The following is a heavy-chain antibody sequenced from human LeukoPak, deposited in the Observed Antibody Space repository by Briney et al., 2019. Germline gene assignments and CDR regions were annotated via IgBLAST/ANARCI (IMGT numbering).Heavy chain of an antibody. J-gene: IGHJ5*01. CDR2: INANSGTT. Sequence: GGSLRLSRAASGFAFSFYAMSWLRQPPGKGLEWVSTINANSGTTSYAASVRGRFTISRDNSKNTLYLQVNTLRADDTATYYCAKPVSGGLAVTADWFHPWGQGTLVVVSS. CDR3: AKPVSGGLAVTADWFHP. V-gene: IGHV3-23*01. D-gene: IGHD6-19*01. CDR1: GFAFSFYA.